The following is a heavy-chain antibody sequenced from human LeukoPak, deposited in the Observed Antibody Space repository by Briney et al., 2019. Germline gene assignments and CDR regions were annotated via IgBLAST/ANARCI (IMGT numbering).Heavy chain of an antibody. CDR3: ARQYLYQDEFDY. V-gene: IGHV3-11*01. CDR2: ISSSGSTI. CDR1: GFTFSDYY. Sequence: KAGGSLRLSCAASGFTFSDYYMSWIRQAPGKGLEWVSYISSSGSTIYYADSVKGRFTISRDNAKNSLYLQMNSLRAEDTAVYYCARQYLYQDEFDYWGQGTLVTVSS. D-gene: IGHD2-2*01. J-gene: IGHJ4*02.